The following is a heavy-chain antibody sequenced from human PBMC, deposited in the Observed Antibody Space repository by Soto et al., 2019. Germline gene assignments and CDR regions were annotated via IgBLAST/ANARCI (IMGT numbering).Heavy chain of an antibody. V-gene: IGHV1-69*12. J-gene: IGHJ6*02. CDR2: IIPRSATS. CDR3: AREGLVLVPSTVTSDYYYYALDV. CDR1: GDTFSTYT. Sequence: QVQLVQSGAEVKKPGSSVKVSCKASGDTFSTYTITWMRQAPGQGLEWMGGIIPRSATSNYAQKFQGRVTIIADESTNTAYMELGSLRSEDTAVYYCAREGLVLVPSTVTSDYYYYALDVWGQGTTVTVSS. D-gene: IGHD2-2*01.